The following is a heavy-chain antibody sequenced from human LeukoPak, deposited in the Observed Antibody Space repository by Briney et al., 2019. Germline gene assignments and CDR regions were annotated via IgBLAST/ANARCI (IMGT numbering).Heavy chain of an antibody. CDR1: WLNLCTFV. Sequence: PGGSLRHSRAASWLNLCTFVMRWVGQAPGKGLEGVSAISGSGGSTYYADSVKGPFTISRDNSKNTLYLQMNSLGADDTAVYYCAKGNWRYFDYWGQGTLVTVSS. CDR3: AKGNWRYFDY. CDR2: ISGSGGST. V-gene: IGHV3-23*01. J-gene: IGHJ4*02. D-gene: IGHD1-1*01.